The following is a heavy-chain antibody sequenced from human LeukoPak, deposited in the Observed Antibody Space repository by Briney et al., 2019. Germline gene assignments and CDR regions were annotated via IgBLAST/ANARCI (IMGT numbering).Heavy chain of an antibody. CDR2: ISNDGSRK. J-gene: IGHJ4*02. CDR3: ARDRAWNYFDY. D-gene: IGHD3-3*01. CDR1: GFTFSTHG. Sequence: GGSLRLSCAPSGFTFSTHGMHWVRQAPGKGLEWVAIISNDGSRKYYAHSVEGRFTISRDNSKNTLYLQMDSLRAEDTAVYYCARDRAWNYFDYWGQGTLVTVSS. V-gene: IGHV3-30*03.